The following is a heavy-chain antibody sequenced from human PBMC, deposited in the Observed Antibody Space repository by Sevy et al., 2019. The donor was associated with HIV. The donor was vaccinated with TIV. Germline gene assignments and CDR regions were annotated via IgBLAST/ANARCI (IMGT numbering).Heavy chain of an antibody. D-gene: IGHD3-9*01. CDR3: ARVYYDILTGYYGGVSGWFGP. J-gene: IGHJ5*02. CDR2: IYYSGST. V-gene: IGHV4-39*01. CDR1: GGSISSSSYY. Sequence: SETLSLTCTVSGGSISSSSYYWGWIRQPPGKGLEWIGSIYYSGSTYYNPSLKSRGTISVDTSKNQFSLKLSSVTAADTAVYYCARVYYDILTGYYGGVSGWFGPWGQGTLVTVSS.